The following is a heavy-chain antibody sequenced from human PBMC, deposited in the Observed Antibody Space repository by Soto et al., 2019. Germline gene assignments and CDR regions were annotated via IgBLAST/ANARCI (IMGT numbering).Heavy chain of an antibody. D-gene: IGHD6-6*01. CDR2: ISNDGNRK. V-gene: IGHV3-30*18. J-gene: IGHJ3*02. Sequence: GGSLRLSCAASGFSFSSYGMHWVRQAPGRGLEWVTVISNDGNRKYYGEAVKGRFSVSRDNDKDTLYLQMNGLRPEDTGVYYCAKDRRQLSALDMWGQGTTVTVSS. CDR3: AKDRRQLSALDM. CDR1: GFSFSSYG.